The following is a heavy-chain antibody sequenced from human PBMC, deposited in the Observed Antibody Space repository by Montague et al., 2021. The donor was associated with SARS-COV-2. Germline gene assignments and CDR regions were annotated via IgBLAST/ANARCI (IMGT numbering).Heavy chain of an antibody. CDR1: GDSVSSNSAT. J-gene: IGHJ4*02. Sequence: CAISGDSVSSNSATWNWIRQSPSRGLEWLGRTYYRSMWKSDYARSVKSRIAINPDTSKNQFSLQLSSVTPEDTALYYCVRGIEAASSYDYWGQGTLVTVPS. V-gene: IGHV6-1*01. CDR3: VRGIEAASSYDY. CDR2: TYYRSMWKS. D-gene: IGHD6-13*01.